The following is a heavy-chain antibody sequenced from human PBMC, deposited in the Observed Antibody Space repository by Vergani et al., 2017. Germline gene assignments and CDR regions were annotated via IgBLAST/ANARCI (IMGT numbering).Heavy chain of an antibody. CDR2: INHSGST. Sequence: QVQLQQWGAGLLKPSETLSLTCAVYGGSFSGYYWSWIRQPPGKGLEWIGEINHSGSTHYNPSLKSRVTISVDTSKNDFSLKVTSVTAADTAVYYCTRQPQEGASGPPSVPTWGQG. V-gene: IGHV4-34*01. D-gene: IGHD5-12*01. CDR1: GGSFSGYY. CDR3: TRQPQEGASGPPSVPT. J-gene: IGHJ4*02.